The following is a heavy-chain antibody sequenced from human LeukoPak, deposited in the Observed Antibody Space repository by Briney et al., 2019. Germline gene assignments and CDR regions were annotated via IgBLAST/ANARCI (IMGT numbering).Heavy chain of an antibody. CDR1: GFTFDDYC. D-gene: IGHD6-13*01. CDR3: ARDSGYSSSFDI. J-gene: IGHJ3*02. CDR2: INWNGGST. V-gene: IGHV3-20*04. Sequence: GGSLRLSCAASGFTFDDYCVSWVRQAPGKGLEWASGINWNGGSTGYADSVKGRFTISRNNAKNSLYLQMNSLRAEDTALYYCARDSGYSSSFDIWGQGTMVTVSS.